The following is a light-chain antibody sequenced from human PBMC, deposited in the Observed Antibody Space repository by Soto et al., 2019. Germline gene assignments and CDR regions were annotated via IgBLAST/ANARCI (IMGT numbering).Light chain of an antibody. CDR2: GNS. V-gene: IGLV1-40*01. CDR3: QSYDSSLSGSV. J-gene: IGLJ3*02. Sequence: QAVVTQPPSVSGAPGQRGTISCTGSSSNIGAGYDVHWYQQLPGTAPKLLSYGNSNRPSGVPDRFSGSKSGTSASLAITGLQAEDEADYYCQSYDSSLSGSVFGGGTKLTVL. CDR1: SSNIGAGYD.